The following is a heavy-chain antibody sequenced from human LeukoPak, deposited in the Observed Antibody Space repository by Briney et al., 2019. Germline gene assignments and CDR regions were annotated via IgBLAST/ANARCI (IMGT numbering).Heavy chain of an antibody. CDR1: GFTFSSYT. J-gene: IGHJ4*02. CDR3: ARDYYKNFDY. Sequence: WGSLRFSCAASGFTFSSYTMNWVRQAPGKGLECVSSISSSSSYIFYADAVKGRFTNSKDNAKNSLYLQMNSLRAEDTAVYYCARDYYKNFDYWGEGTLVTVSS. V-gene: IGHV3-21*01. D-gene: IGHD3-22*01. CDR2: ISSSSSYI.